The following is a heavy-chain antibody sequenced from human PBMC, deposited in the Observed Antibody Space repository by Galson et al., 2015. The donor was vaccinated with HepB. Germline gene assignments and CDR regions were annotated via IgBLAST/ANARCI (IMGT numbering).Heavy chain of an antibody. D-gene: IGHD3-22*01. CDR2: ISGSGGST. V-gene: IGHV3-23*01. CDR3: AKAKGRGSGYYSDY. J-gene: IGHJ4*02. CDR1: GFTFSSYA. Sequence: SLRLSCAASGFTFSSYAMSWVRQAPGKGLEWGSAISGSGGSTNYADPGKGRFTISRDNSKNTLDLQMNSRRAEDTAVYYFAKAKGRGSGYYSDYWGQGTMVTVSS.